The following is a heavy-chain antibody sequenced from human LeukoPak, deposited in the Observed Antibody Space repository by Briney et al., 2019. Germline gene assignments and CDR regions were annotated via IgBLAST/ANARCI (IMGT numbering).Heavy chain of an antibody. CDR3: VKDLSGRYSFDY. V-gene: IGHV3-64D*06. J-gene: IGHJ4*02. D-gene: IGHD1-26*01. Sequence: GSLRLSCSASGFTFSSYAMHWVRQAPGKGLGYVSGISFNGGRTHYADSVKGRFTISRDNSKNTLYLQMSSLRAEDTAVYYCVKDLSGRYSFDYWAQGTLVTVSS. CDR1: GFTFSSYA. CDR2: ISFNGGRT.